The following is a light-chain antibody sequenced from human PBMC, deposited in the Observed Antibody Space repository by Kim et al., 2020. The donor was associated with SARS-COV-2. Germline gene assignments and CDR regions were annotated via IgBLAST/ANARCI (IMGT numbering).Light chain of an antibody. CDR3: QHRSNWPLT. J-gene: IGKJ4*01. CDR1: QSVGTF. V-gene: IGKV3-11*01. Sequence: SSPGDRATLACRASQSVGTFLVWYQQKPGQAPRVLIYDASNRAAGIPARFSGSGSGTDFTLTISSLEPEDFAVYYCQHRSNWPLTFGGGTKVDIK. CDR2: DAS.